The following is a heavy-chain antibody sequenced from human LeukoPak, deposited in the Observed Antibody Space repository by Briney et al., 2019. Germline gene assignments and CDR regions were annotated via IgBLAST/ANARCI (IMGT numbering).Heavy chain of an antibody. CDR2: INSDGSST. Sequence: GALRLSCAASGFTFSSYWMHWVRQAPGKGLVWVSRINSDGSSTSYADSVKGRFTISRDNAKNTLYLQMNSLRAEDTAVYYCARDGENYYGMDVWGQGTTVTVSS. J-gene: IGHJ6*02. CDR1: GFTFSSYW. V-gene: IGHV3-74*01. CDR3: ARDGENYYGMDV. D-gene: IGHD4-17*01.